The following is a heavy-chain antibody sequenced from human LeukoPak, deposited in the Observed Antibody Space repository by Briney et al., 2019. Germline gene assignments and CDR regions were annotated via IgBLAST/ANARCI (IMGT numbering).Heavy chain of an antibody. D-gene: IGHD2-2*01. V-gene: IGHV4-34*01. CDR3: ARRCSSTSCYVPYYYYMDV. J-gene: IGHJ6*03. CDR2: INHSGST. Sequence: SETLSLTCTVSGASITSGYYWSWIRQPPGKGLEWIGEINHSGSTNYNPSLKSRVTISVDTSKNQFSLKLSSVTAADTAVYYCARRCSSTSCYVPYYYYMDVWGKGTTVTVSS. CDR1: GASITSGYY.